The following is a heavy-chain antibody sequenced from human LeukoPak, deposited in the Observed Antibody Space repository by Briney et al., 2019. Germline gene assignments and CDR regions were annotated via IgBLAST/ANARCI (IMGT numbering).Heavy chain of an antibody. CDR2: IYPVDSDI. D-gene: IGHD4-17*01. J-gene: IGHJ6*02. Sequence: GESLKISCKASGFSFTFTKNWIGWVRQVPGKGLEWMGIIYPVDSDIRCNPSFQGQVTISVDKSISTTYLQWSSLKASDTAIYYCARHLATVTASRQYNYHGMDVWGQGTTVTVSS. CDR1: GFSFTFTKNW. CDR3: ARHLATVTASRQYNYHGMDV. V-gene: IGHV5-51*01.